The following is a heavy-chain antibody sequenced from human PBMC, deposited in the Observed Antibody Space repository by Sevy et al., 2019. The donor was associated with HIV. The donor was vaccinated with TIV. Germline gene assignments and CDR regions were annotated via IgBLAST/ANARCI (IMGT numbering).Heavy chain of an antibody. J-gene: IGHJ4*02. CDR3: ARDIGVAGIDY. V-gene: IGHV3-30-3*01. CDR1: GFTFSSYA. Sequence: GESLKISCAASGFTFSSYAMHWVRQALGKGLEWVAVISYDGSNKYYADSVKGRFTISRDNSKNTLYLQMNSLRAEDTAVYYCARDIGVAGIDYWGQGTLVTVSS. CDR2: ISYDGSNK. D-gene: IGHD6-19*01.